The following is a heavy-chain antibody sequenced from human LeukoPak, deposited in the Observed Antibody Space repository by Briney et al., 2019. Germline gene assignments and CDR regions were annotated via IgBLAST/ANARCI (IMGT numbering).Heavy chain of an antibody. CDR1: RYTFTDYY. V-gene: IGHV1-2*02. Sequence: GASVKVSCKASRYTFTDYYMHWVRQAPGQGLEWMGWINPNNGDTSCAQKFQGRVTMTRDTSISTAYMVLASLRSDDTAVYYCARMLMSGEFDYWGQGTLVTVSS. CDR2: INPNNGDT. CDR3: ARMLMSGEFDY. D-gene: IGHD7-27*01. J-gene: IGHJ4*02.